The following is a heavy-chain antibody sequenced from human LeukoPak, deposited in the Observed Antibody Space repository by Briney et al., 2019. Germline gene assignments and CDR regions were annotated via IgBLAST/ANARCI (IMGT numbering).Heavy chain of an antibody. CDR3: ARDSPTAYCSGGSCYFDY. Sequence: SETLSLTCAVYGGSFSGYYWSWIRQPPGKGLEWIGEINHSGSTNYNPSLKSRVTISVDTSKNQFSLKLSSVTAADTAVYYCARDSPTAYCSGGSCYFDYWGQGTLVTVSS. J-gene: IGHJ4*02. CDR1: GGSFSGYY. CDR2: INHSGST. D-gene: IGHD2-15*01. V-gene: IGHV4-34*01.